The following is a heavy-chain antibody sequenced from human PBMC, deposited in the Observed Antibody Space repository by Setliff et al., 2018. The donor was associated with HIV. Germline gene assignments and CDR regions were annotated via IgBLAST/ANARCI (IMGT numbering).Heavy chain of an antibody. V-gene: IGHV3-7*03. J-gene: IGHJ4*02. CDR3: TRASFGLVAPLDF. CDR1: GFTFRRHW. Sequence: LRLSCAASGFTFRRHWMSWVRQAPGKGLEGVASIKEDGREEDYVESAKGRFTISRDDSKTIAYLQINSLKTEDTAVYYCTRASFGLVAPLDFWGQGTLVTVSS. CDR2: IKEDGREE. D-gene: IGHD5-12*01.